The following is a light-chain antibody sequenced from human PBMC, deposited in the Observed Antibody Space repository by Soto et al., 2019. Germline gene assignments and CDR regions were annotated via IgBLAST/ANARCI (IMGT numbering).Light chain of an antibody. J-gene: IGLJ2*01. CDR3: SSYAGSNNFDVL. CDR1: SSDVGNYNL. Sequence: QSALTQPASVSGSPGQSITISCTGTSSDVGNYNLVSWYQQHPGTAPKLIIFEVTKRPSGVSDRFSGSKSGTTASLTISGRQAEDEADYFCSSYAGSNNFDVLFGGGTKVTVL. CDR2: EVT. V-gene: IGLV2-23*02.